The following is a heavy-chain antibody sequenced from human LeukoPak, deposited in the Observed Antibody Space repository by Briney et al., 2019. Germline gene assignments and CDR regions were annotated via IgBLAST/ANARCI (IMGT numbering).Heavy chain of an antibody. CDR2: IRYDGSNK. CDR3: AKDGAGRYCSSTSCPDAFDI. D-gene: IGHD2-2*01. V-gene: IGHV3-30*02. CDR1: GFTFSSYG. Sequence: PGGSLRPSCAASGFTFSSYGMHWVRQAPGKGLEWVAFIRYDGSNKYYADSVKGRFTISRDNSKNTLYLQMNSLRAEDTAVYYCAKDGAGRYCSSTSCPDAFDIWGQGTMVTVSS. J-gene: IGHJ3*02.